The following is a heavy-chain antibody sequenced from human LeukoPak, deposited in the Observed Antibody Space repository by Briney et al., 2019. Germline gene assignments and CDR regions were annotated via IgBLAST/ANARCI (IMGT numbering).Heavy chain of an antibody. D-gene: IGHD2-15*01. CDR3: ARDGHCSGGSCYSVAFDY. CDR1: GGTFSSYA. J-gene: IGHJ4*02. Sequence: GSSVKVSCKASGGTFSSYAISWVRQAPGQGLEWMGGIIPIFGTANYAQKFQGRVTITAGKSTSTAYMELSSLRSEDTAVYYCARDGHCSGGSCYSVAFDYWGQGTLVTVSS. V-gene: IGHV1-69*06. CDR2: IIPIFGTA.